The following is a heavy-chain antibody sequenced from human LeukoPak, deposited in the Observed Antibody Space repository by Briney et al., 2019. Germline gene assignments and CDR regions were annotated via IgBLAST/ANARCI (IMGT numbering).Heavy chain of an antibody. D-gene: IGHD3-22*01. CDR1: GGTFSSYA. Sequence: SVKVCCKASGGTFSSYAISWVRQAPGQGLEWMGRIIPILGIANYAQKFQGRVTITADKSTSTAYMELSSLRSEDTAVYYCARDSTITMIVKVRNDAFDIWGQGTMVTVSS. CDR3: ARDSTITMIVKVRNDAFDI. J-gene: IGHJ3*02. CDR2: IIPILGIA. V-gene: IGHV1-69*04.